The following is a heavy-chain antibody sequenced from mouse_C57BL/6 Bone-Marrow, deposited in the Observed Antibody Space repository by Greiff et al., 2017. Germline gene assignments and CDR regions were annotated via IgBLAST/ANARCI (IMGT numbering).Heavy chain of an antibody. CDR2: IYPRSGNT. J-gene: IGHJ3*01. V-gene: IGHV1-81*01. CDR3: ARAGRDSFPPFAY. D-gene: IGHD3-3*01. CDR1: GYTFTSYG. Sequence: QVQLQQSGAELARPGASVKLSCKASGYTFTSYGISWVKQRTGQGLEWIGEIYPRSGNTYYNEKFKGKATLTADKSSSTAYMELRSLTSEDSAVYFCARAGRDSFPPFAYWGQGTLVTVSA.